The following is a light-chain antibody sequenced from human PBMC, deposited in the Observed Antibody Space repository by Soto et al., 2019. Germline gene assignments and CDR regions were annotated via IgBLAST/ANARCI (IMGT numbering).Light chain of an antibody. Sequence: EIVLTQSPATLSLSPGEGATLSCRASQSISSYLAWYQQKPGQAPRLLIYDASSRATGIPARFSGSGSGTDFTLTVSSLDPEDFAVYYCQQRSDWPPWTFGQGTKVEIK. CDR1: QSISSY. J-gene: IGKJ1*01. CDR2: DAS. CDR3: QQRSDWPPWT. V-gene: IGKV3-11*01.